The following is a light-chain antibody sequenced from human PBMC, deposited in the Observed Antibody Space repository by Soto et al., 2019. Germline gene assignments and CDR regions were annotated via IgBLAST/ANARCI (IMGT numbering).Light chain of an antibody. CDR3: QHYNNARCT. Sequence: DIQMTQSPSTLSASVGDRVTITCRASQSISSWLAWYQQKPGKAPKLLIYKASSLESGVPSRFSGSGSGTEFTLTISSLQADDFATYYSQHYNNARCTFGQGTKLEIK. CDR2: KAS. CDR1: QSISSW. V-gene: IGKV1-5*03. J-gene: IGKJ2*02.